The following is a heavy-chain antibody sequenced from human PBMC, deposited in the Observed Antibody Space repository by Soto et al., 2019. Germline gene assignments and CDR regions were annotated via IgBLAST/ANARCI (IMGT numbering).Heavy chain of an antibody. V-gene: IGHV3-23*01. CDR3: GKERRGSGWFACSY. Sequence: EVQLLESGGGLVQPGGSVRLSCAASGFPFSSYAMSWVRQAPGKVLEWVSAISGNGAETSYAASVRGRFTISRDNSRDTLDLQMNSLRADDTAVYYCGKERRGSGWFACSYWGQVILVTVSS. D-gene: IGHD6-19*01. CDR2: ISGNGAET. CDR1: GFPFSSYA. J-gene: IGHJ4*02.